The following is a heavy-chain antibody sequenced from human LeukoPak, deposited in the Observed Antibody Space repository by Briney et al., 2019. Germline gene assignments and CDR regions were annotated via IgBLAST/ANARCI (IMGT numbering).Heavy chain of an antibody. J-gene: IGHJ4*02. Sequence: SETLSLTCTVSGGSISSYYWSWIRQSPGKGLECIGYIHYTGSTNYNPSLKSRVTISVDTSKNQFSLKLSSVTAADTAVYYCARRGGSGSFRWVYYFDYWGQGTLVTVSS. CDR2: IHYTGST. D-gene: IGHD3-10*01. CDR3: ARRGGSGSFRWVYYFDY. V-gene: IGHV4-59*12. CDR1: GGSISSYY.